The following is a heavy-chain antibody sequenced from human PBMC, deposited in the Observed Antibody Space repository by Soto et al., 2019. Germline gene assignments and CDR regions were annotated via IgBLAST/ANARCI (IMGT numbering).Heavy chain of an antibody. Sequence: QLQLQESGPGLVKPSETLSLTCAVSGASISMTGFHWGWIRQPPGQGLEWIGSIYEGATTFYNSSLKGRVTISADTSKSHFSLKLSSVTAADTAVYYCARRGSGHTFDYWGQGTLVTVSS. D-gene: IGHD3-10*01. CDR1: GASISMTGFH. CDR2: IYEGATT. J-gene: IGHJ4*02. CDR3: ARRGSGHTFDY. V-gene: IGHV4-39*01.